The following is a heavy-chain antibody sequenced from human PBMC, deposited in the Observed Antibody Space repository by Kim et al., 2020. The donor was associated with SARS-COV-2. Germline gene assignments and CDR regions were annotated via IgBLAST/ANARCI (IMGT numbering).Heavy chain of an antibody. CDR1: GITFDDYA. J-gene: IGHJ4*02. D-gene: IGHD5-18*01. CDR3: AKDIGYSSGGFDY. Sequence: GGSLRLSCAASGITFDDYAMHWVRQAPGKGLEWVSGISWNSGSIGYADSVKGRFTISRDNAKNSLYLQMNSLRAEDTALYYCAKDIGYSSGGFDYWGQG. V-gene: IGHV3-9*01. CDR2: ISWNSGSI.